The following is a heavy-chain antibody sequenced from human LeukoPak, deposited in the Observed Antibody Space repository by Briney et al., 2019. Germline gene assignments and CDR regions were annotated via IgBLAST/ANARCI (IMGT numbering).Heavy chain of an antibody. CDR2: IIPILGIA. D-gene: IGHD2-21*02. CDR1: GGTFSSYA. V-gene: IGHV1-69*04. J-gene: IGHJ3*02. CDR3: AKYGGNSGDAFDI. Sequence: GASVKVSCKASGGTFSSYAISWVRQAPGQGLEWMGRIIPILGIANYAQKFQGRVTITADKSTSTAYMELSSLRSEDTAVYYCAKYGGNSGDAFDIWGQGTMVTASS.